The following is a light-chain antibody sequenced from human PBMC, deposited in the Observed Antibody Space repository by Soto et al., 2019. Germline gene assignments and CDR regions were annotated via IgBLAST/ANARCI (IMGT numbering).Light chain of an antibody. CDR1: QGISSY. J-gene: IGKJ3*01. V-gene: IGKV1-9*01. CDR3: QQLNTYPPLT. CDR2: AAS. Sequence: DIQLTQSPSFLSASVGDRVTITCRGSQGISSYLAWYQQKPGKAPKLLIYAASTLQSGVPSRFSGSGSGTEFTLTITSLQPEDFATYYCQQLNTYPPLTFGPGTKVDI.